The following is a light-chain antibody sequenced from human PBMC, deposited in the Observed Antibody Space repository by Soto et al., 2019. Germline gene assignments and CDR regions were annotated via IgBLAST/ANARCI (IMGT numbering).Light chain of an antibody. CDR3: LQVNSFPRT. CDR2: AAS. V-gene: IGKV1-12*01. J-gene: IGKJ1*01. CDR1: QGITRW. Sequence: DIQMTQSPSSVSASVGDRVTITCRASQGITRWLAWYQQKPGKAPKLLIYAASSLQSGVPSRFSGSESGTEFILTINSLQPEDVAIYYCLQVNSFPRTFGQGTKVDIK.